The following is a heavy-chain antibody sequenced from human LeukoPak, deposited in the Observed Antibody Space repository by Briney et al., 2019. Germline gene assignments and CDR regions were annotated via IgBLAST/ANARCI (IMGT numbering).Heavy chain of an antibody. Sequence: GASVKVCCKASGYTFITYGISRVRQAPGQRLEWMGWISGNTNYAQKLQGRVTMTTDTSTSTAYMELRSLRSDDTAVYYCARLLPYVFDIWGQGTMVTVSS. CDR2: ISGNT. V-gene: IGHV1-18*01. CDR3: ARLLPYVFDI. D-gene: IGHD3-22*01. J-gene: IGHJ3*02. CDR1: GYTFITYG.